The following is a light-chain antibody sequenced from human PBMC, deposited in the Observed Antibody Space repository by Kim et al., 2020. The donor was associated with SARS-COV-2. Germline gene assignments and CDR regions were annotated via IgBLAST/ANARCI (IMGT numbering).Light chain of an antibody. J-gene: IGLJ2*01. CDR2: TNN. V-gene: IGLV1-44*01. Sequence: QSVLTQSPSASGTPGQRVTFSCSGSSSNIGSNSVNWYQHFPGMAPKLLIYTNNQRFSGVPARFSASKSGTLASLAISGLQSDDEAVYYCAAWDDSLNGPVFGGGTQLTVL. CDR3: AAWDDSLNGPV. CDR1: SSNIGSNS.